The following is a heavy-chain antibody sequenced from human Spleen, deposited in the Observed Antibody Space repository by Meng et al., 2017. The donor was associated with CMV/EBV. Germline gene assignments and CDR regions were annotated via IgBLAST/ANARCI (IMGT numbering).Heavy chain of an antibody. CDR3: ARGKHYDRSGYYVPNFDY. J-gene: IGHJ4*02. Sequence: TFSNYAISWVRQAPGQGLEWMGGIIPILGIANYAQKFQGRVTITADKSTTTAYMELSSLRSEDTAVYYCARGKHYDRSGYYVPNFDYWGQGTLVTVSS. CDR1: TFSNYA. CDR2: IIPILGIA. V-gene: IGHV1-69*10. D-gene: IGHD3-22*01.